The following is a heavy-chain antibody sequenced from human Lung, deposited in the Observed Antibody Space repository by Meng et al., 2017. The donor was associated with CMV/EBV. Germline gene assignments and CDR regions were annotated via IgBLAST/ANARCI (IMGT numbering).Heavy chain of an antibody. J-gene: IGHJ4*02. Sequence: ESXKISXATSGFTLSSHAMGWVRQAPGKGLEWVSVIYWDGVETYYADSVRGRFTTFRDNSKNMVFLQMNSLRAEDTAVYYCAKDDNGYTGEGGYWGQGTLVTVSS. CDR3: AKDDNGYTGEGGY. V-gene: IGHV3-23*03. D-gene: IGHD5-24*01. CDR1: GFTLSSHA. CDR2: IYWDGVET.